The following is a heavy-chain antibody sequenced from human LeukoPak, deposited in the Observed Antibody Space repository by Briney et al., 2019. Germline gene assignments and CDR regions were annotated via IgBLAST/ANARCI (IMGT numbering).Heavy chain of an antibody. CDR1: GFTFSSYG. Sequence: GGSLRLSCVASGFTFSSYGMHWVRQAPGKGLEWVAFIRYDGSNKYYADSVKGRFTISRDNSKNTLYLQMNSLRAEDTAVYYCAKDSTVPIMITFGGVIDHFDYWGQGTLVTVSS. CDR3: AKDSTVPIMITFGGVIDHFDY. CDR2: IRYDGSNK. V-gene: IGHV3-30*02. D-gene: IGHD3-16*02. J-gene: IGHJ4*02.